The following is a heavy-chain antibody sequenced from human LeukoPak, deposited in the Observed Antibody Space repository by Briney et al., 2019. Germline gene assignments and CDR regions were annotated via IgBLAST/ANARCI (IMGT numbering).Heavy chain of an antibody. J-gene: IGHJ6*03. Sequence: PGGSLRLSCAASGFTFSSYGMHWVRQAPGKGLEWVAFIRYDGSNKYYADSVKGRFTISRDNSKNTLYLQMNSLRAEDTAVYYCARDNDYALVLYMDVWGKGTTVTVSS. D-gene: IGHD4-17*01. CDR1: GFTFSSYG. CDR2: IRYDGSNK. CDR3: ARDNDYALVLYMDV. V-gene: IGHV3-30*02.